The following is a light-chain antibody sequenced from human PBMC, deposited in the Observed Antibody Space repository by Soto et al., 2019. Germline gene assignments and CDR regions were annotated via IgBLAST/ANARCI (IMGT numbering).Light chain of an antibody. CDR2: DVS. CDR3: QQHNSFLIP. CDR1: QSLDNC. J-gene: IGKJ5*01. Sequence: DIKMTQSPSTLSASIRDGVTITCRASQSLDNCLAWYQQKPGKAPKLMIYDVSSLESGVPSRFSGSGSGTEFTLTINSLQADDFATYYCQQHNSFLIPFGQGTRLEI. V-gene: IGKV1-5*01.